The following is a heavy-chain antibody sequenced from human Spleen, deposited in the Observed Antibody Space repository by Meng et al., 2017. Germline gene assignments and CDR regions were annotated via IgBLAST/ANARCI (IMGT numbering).Heavy chain of an antibody. CDR3: ARADILTGYYYYSGMDV. J-gene: IGHJ6*02. Sequence: LSLTCAASGFTFDDYGMSWVRQAPGKGLEWVSGINWNGGSTGYADSVKGRFTISRDNAKNSLFLQMNSLRAEDTAFYYCARADILTGYYYYSGMDVWGQGTTVTVSS. V-gene: IGHV3-20*04. CDR1: GFTFDDYG. CDR2: INWNGGST. D-gene: IGHD3-9*01.